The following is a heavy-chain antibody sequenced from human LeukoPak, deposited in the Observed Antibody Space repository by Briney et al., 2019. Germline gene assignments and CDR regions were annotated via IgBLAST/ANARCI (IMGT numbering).Heavy chain of an antibody. CDR2: IYTSGGT. D-gene: IGHD3-22*01. J-gene: IGHJ4*02. CDR3: ASSDSSGYLTTSGSNFDY. V-gene: IGHV4-4*07. CDR1: GGSISSYY. Sequence: SETLSLTCTVSGGSISSYYGSWIRQPAVKGLEFIGRIYTSGGTNHNPSLKSRVTMSVDTSKNQFSLKLSSVTAADTAVYYCASSDSSGYLTTSGSNFDYWGQGTLVTVSS.